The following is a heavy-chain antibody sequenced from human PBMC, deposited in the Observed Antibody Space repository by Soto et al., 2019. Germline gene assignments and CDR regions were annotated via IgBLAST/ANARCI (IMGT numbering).Heavy chain of an antibody. Sequence: EVQLLESGGGLVQPGESLRLSCAASGFTFSSYAMSWVRQAPGKGLEWVSVISGSDDSTYYADSVKGRFTNSRDNSKNPLYLKMNSLRAEATAVYYCAKRSSSSTVDYWGQGTLVTVSS. J-gene: IGHJ4*02. CDR3: AKRSSSSTVDY. V-gene: IGHV3-23*01. CDR2: ISGSDDST. CDR1: GFTFSSYA. D-gene: IGHD6-6*01.